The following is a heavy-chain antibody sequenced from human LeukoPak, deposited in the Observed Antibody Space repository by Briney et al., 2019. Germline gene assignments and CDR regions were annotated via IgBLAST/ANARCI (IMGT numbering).Heavy chain of an antibody. J-gene: IGHJ6*02. V-gene: IGHV3-66*01. CDR1: GFTVSSNY. D-gene: IGHD3-3*01. CDR2: IYSGGST. CDR3: ARDITIFGVVPYGMDV. Sequence: GGSLRLSCAASGFTVSSNYMSWVRQAPGKGLEWVSVIYSGGSTYYADSVKGRFTISRDNSKNTLYLQMNSLRAEDTAVYYCARDITIFGVVPYGMDVWGQGTTVTVSS.